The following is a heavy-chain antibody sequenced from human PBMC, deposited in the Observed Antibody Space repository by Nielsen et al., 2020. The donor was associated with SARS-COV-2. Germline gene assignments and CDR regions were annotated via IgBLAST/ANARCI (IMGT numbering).Heavy chain of an antibody. D-gene: IGHD3-9*01. CDR1: GFTFSSYW. CDR3: ARVAPLYYDILTGYYRPQTYYFDY. V-gene: IGHV3-7*03. J-gene: IGHJ4*02. CDR2: IKQDGSEK. Sequence: GESLKISCAASGFTFSSYWMSWVRQAPGKGLEWVANIKQDGSEKYYVDSVKGRSTISRDNAKNSLYLQVNSLRAEDTAVYYCARVAPLYYDILTGYYRPQTYYFDYWGQGTLVTVSS.